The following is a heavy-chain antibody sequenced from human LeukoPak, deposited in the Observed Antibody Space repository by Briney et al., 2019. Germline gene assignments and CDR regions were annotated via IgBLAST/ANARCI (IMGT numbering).Heavy chain of an antibody. Sequence: GGSLSLSCAASGFTFSSYSMNWVRQAPGKGLEWVSSISSSSSYIYYADSVKGRSTISRDNAKNSLYLQMNSLRAEDTAVYYCARAYSGYDRGDYWGQGTQGTVSS. J-gene: IGHJ4*02. D-gene: IGHD5-12*01. CDR1: GFTFSSYS. V-gene: IGHV3-21*01. CDR2: ISSSSSYI. CDR3: ARAYSGYDRGDY.